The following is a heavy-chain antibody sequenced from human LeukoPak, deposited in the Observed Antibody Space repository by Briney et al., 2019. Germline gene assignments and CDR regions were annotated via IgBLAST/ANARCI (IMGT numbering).Heavy chain of an antibody. Sequence: SETLSLTCTVSGGSISSYYWSWIRQPPGKGLEWIGYIYYSGSTNYNPSLKSRVTISVDTSKNQFSLKLSSVTAADTAVYYCASSSREFYYYDSSGYHYDFPDAFDIWGQGTMVTVSS. D-gene: IGHD3-22*01. CDR1: GGSISSYY. V-gene: IGHV4-59*01. J-gene: IGHJ3*02. CDR2: IYYSGST. CDR3: ASSSREFYYYDSSGYHYDFPDAFDI.